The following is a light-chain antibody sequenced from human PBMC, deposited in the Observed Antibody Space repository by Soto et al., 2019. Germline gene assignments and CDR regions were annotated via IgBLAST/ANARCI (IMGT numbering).Light chain of an antibody. V-gene: IGKV3-20*01. Sequence: EIVLTQSPGTLSLSPGERATLSCRASQSVSDSYLAWYQHKPGQAPRLLIYASTRATGIPDRFSGSGSGTVFTLTISRLEPEDFAVYYCQHYGTSALFGPGTKVDIK. CDR1: QSVSDSY. CDR2: AS. J-gene: IGKJ3*01. CDR3: QHYGTSAL.